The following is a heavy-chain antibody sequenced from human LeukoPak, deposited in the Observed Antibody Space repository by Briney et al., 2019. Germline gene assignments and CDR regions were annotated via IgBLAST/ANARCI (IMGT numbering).Heavy chain of an antibody. CDR2: INPNSGGT. CDR3: ASQAAAGKDDAFDI. CDR1: EYAFTGHY. V-gene: IGHV1-2*02. D-gene: IGHD6-13*01. J-gene: IGHJ3*02. Sequence: ASVKVSCKASEYAFTGHYIHWVRQAPGQGLEWMGWINPNSGGTNYAQKFQGRVTMTRDTSISTAYMELSRLRSDDTAVYFCASQAAAGKDDAFDIWGQGTVVTVSS.